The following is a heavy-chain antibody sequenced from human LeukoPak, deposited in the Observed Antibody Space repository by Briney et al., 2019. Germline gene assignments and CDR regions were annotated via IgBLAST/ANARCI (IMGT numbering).Heavy chain of an antibody. D-gene: IGHD3-22*01. J-gene: IGHJ3*02. CDR1: GGSISSYY. CDR2: IYYSGST. V-gene: IGHV4-59*08. Sequence: SETLSLTCTVSGGSISSYYWSWIRQPPGKGLEWIGYIYYSGSTNYNPSLKSRVTISVDTSKNQFSLKLSSVTAADTAVYYCARADSNDAFDIRGQGTMVTVSS. CDR3: ARADSNDAFDI.